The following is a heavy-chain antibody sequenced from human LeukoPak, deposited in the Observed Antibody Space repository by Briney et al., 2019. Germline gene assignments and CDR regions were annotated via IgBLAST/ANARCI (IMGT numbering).Heavy chain of an antibody. V-gene: IGHV4-59*08. D-gene: IGHD1-26*01. J-gene: IGHJ4*02. CDR3: ARRSGNYPAGAYYFDP. Sequence: PSETLSLTCTVSGGSISSYYWSWIRQPPGKGLEWIGYIYYSGSTNYNPSLKSRVTISVDTSKNQFSLKLSSVTAADTAVYYCARRSGNYPAGAYYFDPWGQGTLVTVSS. CDR2: IYYSGST. CDR1: GGSISSYY.